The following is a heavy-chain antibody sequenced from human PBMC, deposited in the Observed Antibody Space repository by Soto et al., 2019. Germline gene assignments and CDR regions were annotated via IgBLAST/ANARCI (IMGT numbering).Heavy chain of an antibody. Sequence: QVKLVQSGAEVKKPGASVKVSCKASGYTFTSYAMHWVRQAPGQRLEWMGWINAGNGNTKYSQKFQGRVPITRDTSGSTAYKELSSLRSEDTAVEYCAAPGGGYYYGMDVWGQGTTVTVSS. D-gene: IGHD3-10*01. J-gene: IGHJ6*02. CDR1: GYTFTSYA. CDR3: AAPGGGYYYGMDV. V-gene: IGHV1-3*01. CDR2: INAGNGNT.